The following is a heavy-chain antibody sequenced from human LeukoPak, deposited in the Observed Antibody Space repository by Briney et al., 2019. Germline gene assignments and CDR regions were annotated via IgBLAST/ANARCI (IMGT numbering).Heavy chain of an antibody. CDR2: IYPGDSDT. CDR3: ATTDYDFWSGYHPEYFQH. D-gene: IGHD3-3*01. CDR1: GYSFTSYW. Sequence: GESLKISCKGSGYSFTSYWIGWVRQMPGKGLEWMGIIYPGDSDTRYSPSFQGQVTISADKSISTAYLQWSSLKASDTAMYYCATTDYDFWSGYHPEYFQHWGQGTLVTVCS. J-gene: IGHJ1*01. V-gene: IGHV5-51*01.